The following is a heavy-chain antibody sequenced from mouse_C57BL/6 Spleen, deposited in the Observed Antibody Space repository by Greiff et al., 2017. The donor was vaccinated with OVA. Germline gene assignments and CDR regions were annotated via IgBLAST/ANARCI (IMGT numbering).Heavy chain of an antibody. Sequence: VQLQQPGAELVKPGASVKMSCKASGYTFTSYWITWVKQRPGQGLEWIGDIYPGSGSTNYNEKFKSKATLTVDTSSSTAYMQLSSLTSEDSSVYYCATSYYSGTPAWFAYWGQGTLVTVSA. CDR2: IYPGSGST. V-gene: IGHV1-55*01. CDR1: GYTFTSYW. D-gene: IGHD1-1*01. CDR3: ATSYYSGTPAWFAY. J-gene: IGHJ3*01.